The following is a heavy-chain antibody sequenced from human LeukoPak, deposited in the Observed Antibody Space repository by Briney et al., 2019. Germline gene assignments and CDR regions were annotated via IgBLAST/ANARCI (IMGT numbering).Heavy chain of an antibody. CDR3: ARDRTVAAGPFDP. CDR2: IWYDGSNK. CDR1: GFTFSSFG. V-gene: IGHV3-33*01. D-gene: IGHD1/OR15-1a*01. J-gene: IGHJ5*02. Sequence: GGSLRLSCVESGFTFSSFGMHWVRQAPGKGLEWVAVIWYDGSNKYYADSVKGRFTIYRDNSKNTLYLQMNSLRAEDTAVYYCARDRTVAAGPFDPWGRGTLVTVSS.